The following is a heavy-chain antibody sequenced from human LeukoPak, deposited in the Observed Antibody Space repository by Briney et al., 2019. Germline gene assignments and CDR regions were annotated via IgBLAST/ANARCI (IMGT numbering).Heavy chain of an antibody. Sequence: SVKVSCKASGGTFSSYAISWVRQAPGQGLEWMGGIIPIFGTANYAQKFQGRVTITADESTSTAYMELSSLRSEDTAVYYCARGPTYCSSTSCSIYYFDYWGQGTLVTVSS. CDR2: IIPIFGTA. V-gene: IGHV1-69*13. J-gene: IGHJ4*02. CDR3: ARGPTYCSSTSCSIYYFDY. CDR1: GGTFSSYA. D-gene: IGHD2-2*01.